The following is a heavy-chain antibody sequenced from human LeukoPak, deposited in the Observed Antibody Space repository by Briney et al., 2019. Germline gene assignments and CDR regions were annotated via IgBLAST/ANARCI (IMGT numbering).Heavy chain of an antibody. V-gene: IGHV3-21*01. CDR2: ISSSSSYI. D-gene: IGHD6-13*01. CDR1: GFTFSSYS. J-gene: IGHJ2*01. Sequence: GGSLRLSCAASGFTFSSYSMNWVRQAPGKGLEWVSSISSSSSYIYYADSVKGRFTISRDNAKNSLYLQMNSLRAEDTAVYYCARVPYSSSWWAGWYFDLWGRGTLVTVSS. CDR3: ARVPYSSSWWAGWYFDL.